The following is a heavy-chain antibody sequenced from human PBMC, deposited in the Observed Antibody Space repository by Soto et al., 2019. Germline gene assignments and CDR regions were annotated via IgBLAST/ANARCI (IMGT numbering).Heavy chain of an antibody. V-gene: IGHV3-23*01. CDR1: GFTFSSYA. J-gene: IGHJ4*02. Sequence: GGSLRLSCAASGFTFSSYAMSWVRQAPGKGLEWVSAISGSGGSTYYADSVKGRFTISRDNSKNPLYLQMNSLRAEDTAVYYCAKDPYSSGWYEGFDYWGQGTLVTVSS. D-gene: IGHD6-19*01. CDR2: ISGSGGST. CDR3: AKDPYSSGWYEGFDY.